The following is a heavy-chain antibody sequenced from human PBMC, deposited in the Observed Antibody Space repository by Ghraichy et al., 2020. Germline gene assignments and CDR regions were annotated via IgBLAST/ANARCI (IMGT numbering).Heavy chain of an antibody. V-gene: IGHV4-59*01. D-gene: IGHD3-10*01. CDR2: VHDSGSA. Sequence: SETLSLTCTVSGGSISNYYWTWIRQPPGKGLEWIGYVHDSGSANYNPSLKSRVTISVDTSKNQFSLKLTSVTAADTAVYYCARGGSGTYFVSFAFDIWGQGTMVTVSS. CDR1: GGSISNYY. J-gene: IGHJ3*02. CDR3: ARGGSGTYFVSFAFDI.